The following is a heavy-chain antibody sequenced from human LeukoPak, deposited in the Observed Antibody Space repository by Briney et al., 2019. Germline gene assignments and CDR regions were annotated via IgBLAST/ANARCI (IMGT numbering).Heavy chain of an antibody. CDR2: ISAYNGNT. D-gene: IGHD3-22*01. CDR3: ARDRRYYDSSGYPHRH. J-gene: IGHJ1*01. CDR1: VYTFSSYG. Sequence: ASVKVSCKASVYTFSSYGISWVRQAPGQGLEWMGWISAYNGNTNYAQKVQVRVTITTDTSTSTAYMELRSLRSDDTAVYYCARDRRYYDSSGYPHRHWGQGTLVTVSS. V-gene: IGHV1-18*01.